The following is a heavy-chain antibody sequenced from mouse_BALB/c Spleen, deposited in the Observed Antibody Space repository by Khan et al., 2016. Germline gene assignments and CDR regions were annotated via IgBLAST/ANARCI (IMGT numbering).Heavy chain of an antibody. J-gene: IGHJ3*01. CDR1: CFSVTGFP. CDR2: IWGDGST. Sequence: VHRQESGPVLLSPSQRLSIPCTVSCFSVTGFPVNWVRQPPGKGLEWLGVIWGDGSTDYDAALKSRLSISKDDSKSQVFLKMNSLQTDDTARYYCASYYDCDGGFAYWGQGTLVTVSA. CDR3: ASYYDCDGGFAY. V-gene: IGHV2-6-7*01. D-gene: IGHD2-4*01.